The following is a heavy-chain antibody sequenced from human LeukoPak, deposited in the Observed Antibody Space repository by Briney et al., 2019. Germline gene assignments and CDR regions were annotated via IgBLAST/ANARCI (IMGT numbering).Heavy chain of an antibody. CDR3: ARDMEQWLVQDWYFDL. Sequence: PGGSLRLSCAASGFTFRSYGMHWVRQAPGKGLEWVAVIGYDGRNKYYADSVKGRFIISRDNSKNTLYLQMNILRAEDTAVYYCARDMEQWLVQDWYFDLWGRGTLVTVSS. CDR2: IGYDGRNK. V-gene: IGHV3-33*08. J-gene: IGHJ2*01. CDR1: GFTFRSYG. D-gene: IGHD6-19*01.